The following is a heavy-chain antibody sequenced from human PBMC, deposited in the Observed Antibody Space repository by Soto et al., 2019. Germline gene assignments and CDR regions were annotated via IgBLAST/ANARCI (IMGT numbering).Heavy chain of an antibody. V-gene: IGHV3-30*18. CDR1: GFTFSSYG. D-gene: IGHD1-20*01. CDR3: AKPLTGTTKNYYYGMDV. CDR2: ISYDGSNK. J-gene: IGHJ6*02. Sequence: GGSLRLSCAASGFTFSSYGMHWVRQAPGKGLEWVAVISYDGSNKYYADSVKGRFTISRDNSKHTLYLQMNSLRAEDTAGYYCAKPLTGTTKNYYYGMDVWGQGTTVTVSS.